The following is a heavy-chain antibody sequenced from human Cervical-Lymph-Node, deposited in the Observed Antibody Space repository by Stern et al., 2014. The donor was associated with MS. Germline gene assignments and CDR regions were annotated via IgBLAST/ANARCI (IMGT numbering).Heavy chain of an antibody. V-gene: IGHV3-33*01. CDR1: GFTFDDYA. Sequence: EPLVESGGGVVPPGGSQRLSCTASGFTFDDYALEWVRPVPGQGLEWVAMIWYAGSQKYYGDSVRGQFSVSRDNSRNTLYLQMKSLILEDTAVYYCARKIPDYYYYAMDVWGQGTTVTVSS. D-gene: IGHD2-2*02. CDR2: IWYAGSQK. CDR3: ARKIPDYYYYAMDV. J-gene: IGHJ6*02.